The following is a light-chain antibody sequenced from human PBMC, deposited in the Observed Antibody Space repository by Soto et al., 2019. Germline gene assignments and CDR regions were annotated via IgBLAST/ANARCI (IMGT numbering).Light chain of an antibody. J-gene: IGLJ3*02. Sequence: QSVLTQPASVSGSPGQSIAISFTGTSSDVGGDNYVSWYQQHPGKTPNLMIYDVSNRPSGVSNRFSGSKSGNTASLTISGLQAEDEADYYCSSYTSSSTWVFGGGTKVTVL. CDR2: DVS. V-gene: IGLV2-14*01. CDR1: SSDVGGDNY. CDR3: SSYTSSSTWV.